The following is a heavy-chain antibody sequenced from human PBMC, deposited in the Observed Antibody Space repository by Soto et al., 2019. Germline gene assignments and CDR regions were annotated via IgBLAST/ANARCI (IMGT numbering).Heavy chain of an antibody. CDR3: AKDGTGWYGYYYYGMDV. D-gene: IGHD6-19*01. Sequence: PGGSLRLSCAASGFTFSSYGMHWVRQAPGKGLEWVAVISYDGSNKYYADSVKGRFTISRDNSKNTLYLQMNSLRAEDTAVYYCAKDGTGWYGYYYYGMDVWGQGTTVTVPS. V-gene: IGHV3-30*18. CDR1: GFTFSSYG. J-gene: IGHJ6*02. CDR2: ISYDGSNK.